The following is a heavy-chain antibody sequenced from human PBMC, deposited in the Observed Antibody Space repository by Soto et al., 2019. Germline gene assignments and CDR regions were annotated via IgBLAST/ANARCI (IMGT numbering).Heavy chain of an antibody. J-gene: IGHJ5*02. CDR3: ARFPSGRDPNWFDP. D-gene: IGHD1-26*01. CDR1: GYRFANYW. Sequence: GESLKISCKASGYRFANYWIGWVRQMPGKGLELMGIIYPDDSVTRYSPSFQGQVTISADKSITTAYLQWSSLKASDTAMYYCARFPSGRDPNWFDPWGQGTLVTVSS. V-gene: IGHV5-51*01. CDR2: IYPDDSVT.